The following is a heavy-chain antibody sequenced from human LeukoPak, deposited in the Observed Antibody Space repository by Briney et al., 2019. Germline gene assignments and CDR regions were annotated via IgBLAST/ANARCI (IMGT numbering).Heavy chain of an antibody. D-gene: IGHD3-22*01. J-gene: IGHJ4*02. CDR3: ASVDGYDSSPFDY. CDR1: GYTFTGYY. V-gene: IGHV1-2*02. CDR2: INPNSGGT. Sequence: GASVKVSCKASGYTFTGYYIHWVRQAPGQGLEWMGWINPNSGGTNYAQKFQGRVTMTRDTSISTAYMDLSRLRSDDTAVYYCASVDGYDSSPFDYWGQGTLVTVSS.